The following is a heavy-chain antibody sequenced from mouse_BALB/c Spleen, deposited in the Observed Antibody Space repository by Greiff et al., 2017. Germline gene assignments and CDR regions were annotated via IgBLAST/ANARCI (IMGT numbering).Heavy chain of an antibody. D-gene: IGHD2-4*01. V-gene: IGHV5-12-1*01. CDR1: GFAFSSYD. CDR3: ARLITRYFDV. CDR2: ISSGGGST. Sequence: EVQVVESGGGLVKPGGSLKLSCAASGFAFSSYDMSWVRQTPEKRLEWVAYISSGGGSTYYPDTVKGRFTISRDNAKNTLYLQMSSLKSEDTAMYYCARLITRYFDVWGAGTTVTVSS. J-gene: IGHJ1*01.